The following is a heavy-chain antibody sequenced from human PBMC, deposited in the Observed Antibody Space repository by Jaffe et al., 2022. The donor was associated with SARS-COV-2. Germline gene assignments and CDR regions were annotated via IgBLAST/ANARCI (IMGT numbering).Heavy chain of an antibody. CDR2: INHSGST. Sequence: QVQLQQWGAGLLKPSETLSLTCAVYGGSFSGYYWSWIRQPPGKGLEWIGEINHSGSTNYNPSLKSRVTISVDTSKNQFSLKLSSVTAADTAVYYCAREGDSSSDYFDYWGQGTLVTVSS. CDR1: GGSFSGYY. D-gene: IGHD6-6*01. V-gene: IGHV4-34*01. CDR3: AREGDSSSDYFDY. J-gene: IGHJ4*02.